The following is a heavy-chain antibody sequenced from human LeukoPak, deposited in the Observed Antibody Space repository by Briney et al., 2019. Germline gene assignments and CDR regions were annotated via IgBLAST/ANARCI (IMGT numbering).Heavy chain of an antibody. V-gene: IGHV4-38-2*02. CDR1: GYSISSGYY. Sequence: PSETLSLTCTVSGYSISSGYYWGWIRQPPGKGREWFGSINNSGSTYYNPSLKSRVTISVDTSKNQFSLKLSSVTAADTAVYYCARDSRDIVVVPAASDAFDIWGQGTMVTVSS. D-gene: IGHD2-2*01. J-gene: IGHJ3*02. CDR2: INNSGST. CDR3: ARDSRDIVVVPAASDAFDI.